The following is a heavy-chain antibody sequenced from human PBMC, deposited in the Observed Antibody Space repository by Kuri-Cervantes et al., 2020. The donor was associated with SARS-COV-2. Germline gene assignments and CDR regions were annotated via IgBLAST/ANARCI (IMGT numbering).Heavy chain of an antibody. Sequence: GGSLRLSCAASGFTFSSYWMSWVRQAPGKGLEWVANIKQDGSEKYYVDSVKGRFTISRDNAKNSLYLQMNSLRAEDTAVYYCAREEWLPIHDAFDIWGQGTMVTVSS. D-gene: IGHD5-24*01. V-gene: IGHV3-7*04. J-gene: IGHJ3*02. CDR2: IKQDGSEK. CDR1: GFTFSSYW. CDR3: AREEWLPIHDAFDI.